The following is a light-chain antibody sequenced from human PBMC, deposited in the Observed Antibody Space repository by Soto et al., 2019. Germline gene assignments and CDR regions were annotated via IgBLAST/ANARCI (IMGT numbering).Light chain of an antibody. J-gene: IGKJ1*01. CDR3: QKYNSAP. CDR2: AAS. V-gene: IGKV1-27*01. Sequence: IPITQTPSSLSASVGARVTITCRASQGISNYLAGYQQKPGTVPKLLIYAASTLQSGVPSLFSGSGSGTDLTLTISSLQPEAVATYYCQKYNSAPFGQGTKVDIK. CDR1: QGISNY.